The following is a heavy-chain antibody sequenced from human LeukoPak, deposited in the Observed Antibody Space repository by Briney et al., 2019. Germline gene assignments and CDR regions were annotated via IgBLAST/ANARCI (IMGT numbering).Heavy chain of an antibody. Sequence: GGSLRLSCAASGFTFNNYAMSWVRQAPGKGLEWVSVISGSGGSTYYVDSVKGRFTISRDNSKNTLYLQMNSLRAEETAVYYCAKDRGVIVPAGMATWGQGTLVTVSS. CDR1: GFTFNNYA. D-gene: IGHD2-2*01. V-gene: IGHV3-23*01. CDR2: ISGSGGST. J-gene: IGHJ5*02. CDR3: AKDRGVIVPAGMAT.